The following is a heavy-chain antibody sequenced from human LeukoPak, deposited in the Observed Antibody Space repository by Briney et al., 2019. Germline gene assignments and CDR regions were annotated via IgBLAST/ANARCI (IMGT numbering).Heavy chain of an antibody. CDR1: GGSISSYY. V-gene: IGHV4-39*07. Sequence: SETLSLTCTVSGGSISSYYWGWIRQPPGKGLEWIGSIYYSGSTYYNPSLKSRVTISVDTSKNQFSLKLSSVTAADTAVYYCARASRITIFGVVLRSWFDPWGQGTLVTVSS. CDR3: ARASRITIFGVVLRSWFDP. J-gene: IGHJ5*02. D-gene: IGHD3-3*01. CDR2: IYYSGST.